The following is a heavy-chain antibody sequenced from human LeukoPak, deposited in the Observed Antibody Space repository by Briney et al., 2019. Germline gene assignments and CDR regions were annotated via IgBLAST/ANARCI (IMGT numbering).Heavy chain of an antibody. Sequence: GASLRLSCAASGFTFSSYAMSWVRQAPGKGLEWVTGIGGSGGSTYYADSVKGRFTISRDNSKNTLYLQMNSLRAEDTAVYYCAREMYSSGFFDYWGQGTLVTVSS. D-gene: IGHD6-19*01. CDR1: GFTFSSYA. J-gene: IGHJ4*02. V-gene: IGHV3-23*01. CDR2: IGGSGGST. CDR3: AREMYSSGFFDY.